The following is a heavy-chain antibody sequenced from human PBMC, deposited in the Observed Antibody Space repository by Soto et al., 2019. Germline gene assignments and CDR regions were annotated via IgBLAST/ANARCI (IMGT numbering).Heavy chain of an antibody. V-gene: IGHV3-23*01. CDR3: AKDMGYCSGGSCYIISLNPGGEYFQH. J-gene: IGHJ1*01. CDR1: GFTFSSYA. D-gene: IGHD2-15*01. CDR2: ISGSGGST. Sequence: PGGSLRLSCAASGFTFSSYAMSWVRQAPGKGLEWVSAISGSGGSTYYADSVKGRFTISRDNSKNTLYLQMNSLRAEDTAVYYCAKDMGYCSGGSCYIISLNPGGEYFQHWGQGTLVTVSS.